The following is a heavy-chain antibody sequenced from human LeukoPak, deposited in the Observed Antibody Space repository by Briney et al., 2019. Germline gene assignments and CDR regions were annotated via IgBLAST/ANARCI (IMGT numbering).Heavy chain of an antibody. J-gene: IGHJ4*02. CDR3: ARVAKTGTTWSY. CDR1: GYTFTGYY. D-gene: IGHD1-7*01. Sequence: ASVKVSCKASGYTFTGYYMHGVRQAPGQGLEWMGWINPNSGGTNYAQKFQGRVTMTRDTSISTAYIELSRLRSDDTAVYYCARVAKTGTTWSYWGQGTLVTVSS. CDR2: INPNSGGT. V-gene: IGHV1-2*02.